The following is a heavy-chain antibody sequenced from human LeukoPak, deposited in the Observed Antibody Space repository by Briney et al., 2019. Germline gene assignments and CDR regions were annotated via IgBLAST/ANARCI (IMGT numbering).Heavy chain of an antibody. D-gene: IGHD6-19*01. CDR2: MNPNSGNT. CDR3: ARGPYSSGWYSDY. V-gene: IGHV1-8*01. CDR1: GYTFTSYD. J-gene: IGHJ4*02. Sequence: ASVKVSCKASGYTFTSYDINWVRQATGQGLERMGWMNPNSGNTGYAQKFQGRVTMTRNTSISTAYMELSSLRSEDTAVYYCARGPYSSGWYSDYWGQGTLVTVSS.